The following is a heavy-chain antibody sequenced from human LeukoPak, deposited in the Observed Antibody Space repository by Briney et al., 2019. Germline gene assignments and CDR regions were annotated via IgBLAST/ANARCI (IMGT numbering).Heavy chain of an antibody. CDR1: GGTFSSYA. CDR2: IIPIFGTA. V-gene: IGHV1-69*06. CDR3: ARVGPYYYYMDV. J-gene: IGHJ6*03. Sequence: SVKVSCKASGGTFSSYAISWVRQAPGQGLEWMGGIIPIFGTANYAQKFQGRVTITADKSTSTAYMELSSLRSEDTAVYYCARVGPYYYYMDVWGKGTTVTVSS.